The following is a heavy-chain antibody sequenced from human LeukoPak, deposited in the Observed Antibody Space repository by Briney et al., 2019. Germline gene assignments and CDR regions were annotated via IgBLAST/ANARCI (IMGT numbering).Heavy chain of an antibody. Sequence: PGGSLRLSCAASGFTFSSYGMHWVRQAPGKGLDWVAFIRYVGSNKYYADSVKGRFTISRDNSKNTLYLQMNSLRAEDTAVYYCAKIPDYDFWSGPDAFDIWGQGTMVTVSS. CDR3: AKIPDYDFWSGPDAFDI. V-gene: IGHV3-30*02. J-gene: IGHJ3*02. D-gene: IGHD3-3*01. CDR2: IRYVGSNK. CDR1: GFTFSSYG.